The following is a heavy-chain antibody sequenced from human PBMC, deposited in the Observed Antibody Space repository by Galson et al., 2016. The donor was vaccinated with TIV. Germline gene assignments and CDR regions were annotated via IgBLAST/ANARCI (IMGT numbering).Heavy chain of an antibody. D-gene: IGHD1/OR15-1a*01. CDR3: AKEAGTDYYYGMDV. Sequence: SLRLSCAASGFTFSTYAMSWVRQAPEKGLEWVSSISGSGGDTYYADSAKGRFTISRDNSKNTLYLQMNSVRADDTAVYYCAKEAGTDYYYGMDVWGQGTTVTVSS. V-gene: IGHV3-23*01. J-gene: IGHJ6*02. CDR1: GFTFSTYA. CDR2: ISGSGGDT.